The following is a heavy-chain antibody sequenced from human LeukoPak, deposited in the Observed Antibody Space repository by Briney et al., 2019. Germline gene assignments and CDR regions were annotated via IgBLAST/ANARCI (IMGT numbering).Heavy chain of an antibody. CDR2: IYYSGST. CDR3: ARGITMIDLDY. CDR1: GGSISSGGYY. J-gene: IGHJ4*02. V-gene: IGHV4-31*03. D-gene: IGHD3-22*01. Sequence: PSETLSLTCTVSGGSISSGGYYWSWIRQHPGKGLEWIGYIYYSGSTYYNPSLKSRVTISVDTSKNQFSLKLSFVTAADTAVYYCARGITMIDLDYWGQGTLVTVSS.